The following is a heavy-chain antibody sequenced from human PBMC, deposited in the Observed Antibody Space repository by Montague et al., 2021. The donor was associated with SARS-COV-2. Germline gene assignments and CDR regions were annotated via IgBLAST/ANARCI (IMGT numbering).Heavy chain of an antibody. D-gene: IGHD3-22*01. CDR3: ARVFWYYYDGSGERFDY. CDR2: IYYSGST. J-gene: IGHJ4*02. Sequence: SETLSLTCTVSGGSISSTSYYWGWIRQPPGKGLEWIGSIYYSGSTYYXPSLKSRVTISVDTSKNQFSLKLSSVTAADTAVYYCARVFWYYYDGSGERFDYWGQGTLVTVSS. V-gene: IGHV4-39*07. CDR1: GGSISSTSYY.